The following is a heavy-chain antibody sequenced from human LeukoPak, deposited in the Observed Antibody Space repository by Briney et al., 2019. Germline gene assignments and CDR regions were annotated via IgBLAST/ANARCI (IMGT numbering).Heavy chain of an antibody. CDR2: ISNDGART. Sequence: TGGSLRLSCSASGFTFSSYAMHWVRRAPGKGLEYVSAISNDGARTYYADSVKGRFTISRDNSKNTLYLQMSSLRAEDTAVYYCASGYGSGPYYKGYFDYWGQGTLVTVSS. J-gene: IGHJ4*02. CDR3: ASGYGSGPYYKGYFDY. V-gene: IGHV3-64D*09. D-gene: IGHD3-10*01. CDR1: GFTFSSYA.